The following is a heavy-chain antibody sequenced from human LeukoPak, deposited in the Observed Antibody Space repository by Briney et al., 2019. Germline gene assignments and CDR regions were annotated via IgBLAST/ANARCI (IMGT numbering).Heavy chain of an antibody. Sequence: SETLSLTCAVYGGSFSGYYWSWIRQPPGKGLEWIGEINHSGSTNYNPSLKSRVTISVDTSRNQFSLKLSSVTAADTAVYYCARLGTGVGYKLNWFDPWGQGTLVTVSS. V-gene: IGHV4-34*01. CDR3: ARLGTGVGYKLNWFDP. J-gene: IGHJ5*02. CDR2: INHSGST. D-gene: IGHD1-1*01. CDR1: GGSFSGYY.